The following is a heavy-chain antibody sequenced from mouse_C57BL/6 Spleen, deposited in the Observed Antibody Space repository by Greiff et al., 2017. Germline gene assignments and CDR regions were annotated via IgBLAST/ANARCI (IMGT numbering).Heavy chain of an antibody. D-gene: IGHD4-1*01. J-gene: IGHJ3*01. V-gene: IGHV1-64*01. CDR1: GYTFTSYW. CDR3: ARERTGGFAY. Sequence: QVQLQQPGAELVKPGASVKLSCKASGYTFTSYWMHWVKQRPGQGLEWIGMIHPNSGSTNYNEKFKSKATLTVDKSSSTAYMQLSSLTSEDAAVYYCARERTGGFAYWGQGTLVTVSA. CDR2: IHPNSGST.